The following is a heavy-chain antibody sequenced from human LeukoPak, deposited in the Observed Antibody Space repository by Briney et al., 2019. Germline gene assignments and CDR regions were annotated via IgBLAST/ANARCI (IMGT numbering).Heavy chain of an antibody. J-gene: IGHJ4*02. CDR1: GFTFSTYA. CDR2: IRPDGDRT. CDR3: AREQSGTRGWYTVDY. D-gene: IGHD6-19*01. Sequence: AGGSLRLSCAASGFTFSTYAITWARQGPGKGLEWVSAIRPDGDRTYYANSVRGRFTISRDNSKDTVYLQINGLRVEDTAVYYCAREQSGTRGWYTVDYWGQGTLVTVSS. V-gene: IGHV3-23*01.